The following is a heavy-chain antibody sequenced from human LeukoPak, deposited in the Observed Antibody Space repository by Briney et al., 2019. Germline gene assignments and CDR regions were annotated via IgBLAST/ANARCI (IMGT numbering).Heavy chain of an antibody. CDR2: ISYIGTT. J-gene: IGHJ3*02. CDR1: GDSFSSHY. V-gene: IGHV4-59*11. D-gene: IGHD4-17*01. Sequence: KPSETLSLTCAVSGDSFSSHYWSWIRQAPGRGLEWIGYISYIGTTNYNPSLKSRVAISIDTSKNQFSLKLTSVTTADTAVYYCARDLVTVTKGFDIWDLGTMVSVSS. CDR3: ARDLVTVTKGFDI.